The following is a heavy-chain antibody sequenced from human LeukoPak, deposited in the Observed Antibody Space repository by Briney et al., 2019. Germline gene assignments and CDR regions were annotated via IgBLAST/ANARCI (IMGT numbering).Heavy chain of an antibody. CDR1: GGSISSSSYY. J-gene: IGHJ4*02. CDR3: ARRVGSSWYHEVLRGRDY. Sequence: KTSETLSLTCTVSGGSISSSSYYWGWIRQPPGKGLEWIGYIYYSGSNYHNPSLKSRVTISVDTSKNQFSLKLTSVTAADTAVYYCARRVGSSWYHEVLRGRDYWGQGTLVTVSS. D-gene: IGHD6-13*01. V-gene: IGHV4-39*01. CDR2: IYYSGSN.